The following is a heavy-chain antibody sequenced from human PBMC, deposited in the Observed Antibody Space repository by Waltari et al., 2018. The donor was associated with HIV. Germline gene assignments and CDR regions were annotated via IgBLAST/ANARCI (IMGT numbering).Heavy chain of an antibody. D-gene: IGHD6-6*01. J-gene: IGHJ4*02. Sequence: QVQLQESGPGLVKPSENLSLTCTVSGGSISSYYRRWIRQPPGKGLEWIGYIYYSGSTNYNPSLKSRVTISVDTSKNQFSLKLSSVTAADTAVYYCARAGKQLEEVFPTYYFDYWGQGTLVTVSS. CDR3: ARAGKQLEEVFPTYYFDY. CDR1: GGSISSYY. CDR2: IYYSGST. V-gene: IGHV4-59*01.